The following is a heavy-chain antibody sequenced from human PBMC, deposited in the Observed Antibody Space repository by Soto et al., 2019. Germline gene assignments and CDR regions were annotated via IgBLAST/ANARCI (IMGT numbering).Heavy chain of an antibody. CDR2: ISYDGSNK. D-gene: IGHD3-22*01. CDR3: AKDQGYDSSGYYPTLYYFDY. Sequence: QVQLVESGGGVVQPGRSLRLSCAASGFTFSSYGMHWVRQAPGKGLEWVAVISYDGSNKYYADSVKGRFTISRDNSKNTLYLQMNSLRAEDTAVYYCAKDQGYDSSGYYPTLYYFDYWGQGTLVTVSS. CDR1: GFTFSSYG. J-gene: IGHJ4*02. V-gene: IGHV3-30*18.